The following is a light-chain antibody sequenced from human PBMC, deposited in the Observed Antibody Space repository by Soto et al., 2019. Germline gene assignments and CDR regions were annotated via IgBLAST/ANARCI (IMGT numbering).Light chain of an antibody. V-gene: IGKV3-20*01. Sequence: EIVLTQSPGTLSLSPGEIVTLSCRAGQSVTSSYLAWYQQKPGQAPRLLIYDASSRATGIPDRFSGSGSGTDFTLTISRLELEDFAVYYCQQYGSSLLTFGGGTKVEIK. CDR1: QSVTSSY. CDR3: QQYGSSLLT. J-gene: IGKJ4*01. CDR2: DAS.